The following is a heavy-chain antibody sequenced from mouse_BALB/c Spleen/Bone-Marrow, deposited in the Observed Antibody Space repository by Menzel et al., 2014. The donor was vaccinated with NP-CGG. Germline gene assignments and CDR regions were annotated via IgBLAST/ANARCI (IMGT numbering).Heavy chain of an antibody. CDR1: GYTFTNYF. J-gene: IGHJ1*01. CDR2: INPSNDTP. D-gene: IGHD1-2*01. Sequence: VQLVESGVELVKPGASVKPPCRVSGYTFTNYFAFWVKQKPGQGLVRIGEINPSNDTPNFNEKFKSKATLTVDKSSSTAYMQLNRLTSEDSAVYYCTRSGYYGYGWYFDVWGAGTTVTVSS. V-gene: IGHV1S81*02. CDR3: TRSGYYGYGWYFDV.